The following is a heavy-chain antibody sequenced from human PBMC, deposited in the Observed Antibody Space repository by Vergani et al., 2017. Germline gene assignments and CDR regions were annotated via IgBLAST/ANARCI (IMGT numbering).Heavy chain of an antibody. CDR1: GFTFSNYA. CDR2: ISGSGGNT. CDR3: AKDAVDSTMMVVVHFDD. Sequence: EVQLLESGGGLVQPGGSLRLSCAASGFTFSNYAMSWVRQAPGKGLEWVSAISGSGGNTYYADSVKGRFTISRDNSKNTLYLQMSSLRAEDTAVYYCAKDAVDSTMMVVVHFDDWGQGTLVTVSS. V-gene: IGHV3-23*01. J-gene: IGHJ4*02. D-gene: IGHD3-22*01.